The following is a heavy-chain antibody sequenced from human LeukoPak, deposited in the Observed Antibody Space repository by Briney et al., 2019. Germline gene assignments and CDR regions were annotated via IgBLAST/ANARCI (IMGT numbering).Heavy chain of an antibody. V-gene: IGHV3-23*01. CDR1: GFTFSSYA. J-gene: IGHJ4*02. CDR2: ITGSGDTT. CDR3: AKWGDYDILTGYYVSDF. D-gene: IGHD3-9*01. Sequence: GGSLRLSCAASGFTFSSYAMSWVRQAPGKGLEWVSAITGSGDTTYYADSVKGRFTISRDNSKNTLYVEMNTLRAEDTAVYYCAKWGDYDILTGYYVSDFWGQGTLVTVSS.